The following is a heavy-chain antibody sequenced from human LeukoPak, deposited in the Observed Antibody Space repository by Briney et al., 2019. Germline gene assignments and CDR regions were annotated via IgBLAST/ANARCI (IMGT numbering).Heavy chain of an antibody. CDR2: INAGNGNT. D-gene: IGHD5-18*01. CDR1: GYTFTSYA. CDR3: ARDLRGYSYGCHY. Sequence: ASVKVSCKASGYTFTSYAMHWVRQAPGQRLEWMGWINAGNGNTKYSQKFQGRVTITRDTSASTAYMELRSLRSDDTAVYYCARDLRGYSYGCHYWGQGTLVTVSS. V-gene: IGHV1-3*01. J-gene: IGHJ4*02.